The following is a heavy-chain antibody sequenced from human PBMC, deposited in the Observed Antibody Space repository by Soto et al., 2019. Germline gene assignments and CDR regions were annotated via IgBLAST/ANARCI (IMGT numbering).Heavy chain of an antibody. CDR3: ARAYDSSGYNDY. D-gene: IGHD3-22*01. CDR1: GGSISSGGYY. J-gene: IGHJ4*02. V-gene: IGHV4-31*03. CDR2: IYYSGST. Sequence: PSETLSLTCTVSGGSISSGGYYWSWIRQHPGKGLEWIGYIYYSGSTYYNPSLKSRVTISVDTSKNQFSLKLSSVTAADTAVYYCARAYDSSGYNDYWGQGTLVTVSS.